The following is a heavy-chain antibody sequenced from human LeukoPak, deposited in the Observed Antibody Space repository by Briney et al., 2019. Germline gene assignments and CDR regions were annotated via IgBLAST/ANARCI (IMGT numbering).Heavy chain of an antibody. CDR1: GFTFSSYA. CDR3: ARVVMGGVYMDV. CDR2: ISYDGSNK. V-gene: IGHV3-30*04. J-gene: IGHJ6*03. Sequence: GGSLRLSCAASGFTFSSYAMHWVRQAPGKGLEWVAVISYDGSNKYYADSVKGRFTISRDNSKNTLYLQMNSLRAEDTAVYYCARVVMGGVYMDVWGKGTTVTVSS. D-gene: IGHD3-16*01.